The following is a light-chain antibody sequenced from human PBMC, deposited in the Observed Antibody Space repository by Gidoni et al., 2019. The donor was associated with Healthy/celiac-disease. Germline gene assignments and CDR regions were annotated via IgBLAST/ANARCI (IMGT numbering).Light chain of an antibody. Sequence: EIVMTQSPATLSVSSGERATLSCRASQSVSSNLAWYQQKPGQAPRLLIYGASTRATGIPARFSGSGSGTELTLTISSLQSEDFAVYYCQQYNNWPLTFGGGTKVEIK. J-gene: IGKJ4*01. V-gene: IGKV3-15*01. CDR1: QSVSSN. CDR2: GAS. CDR3: QQYNNWPLT.